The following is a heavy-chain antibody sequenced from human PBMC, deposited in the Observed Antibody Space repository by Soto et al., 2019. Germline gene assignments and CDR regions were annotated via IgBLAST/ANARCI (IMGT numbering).Heavy chain of an antibody. CDR1: GFTFSSYA. V-gene: IGHV3-30-3*01. Sequence: GGSLRLSCAASGFTFSSYAMHWVRQAPGKGLEWVAVISYDGSNKYYADSVKGRFTISRDNSKNTLYLQMNSLRAEDTAVYYCARDRGPAARFAYYFDYWGQGTLVTVSS. J-gene: IGHJ4*02. CDR3: ARDRGPAARFAYYFDY. D-gene: IGHD2-2*01. CDR2: ISYDGSNK.